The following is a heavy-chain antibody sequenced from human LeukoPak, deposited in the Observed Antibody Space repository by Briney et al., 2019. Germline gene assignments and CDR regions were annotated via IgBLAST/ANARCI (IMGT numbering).Heavy chain of an antibody. D-gene: IGHD5-18*01. J-gene: IGHJ4*02. V-gene: IGHV4-34*01. Sequence: SETLSLTCAVYGGSFSGYYWSWIRRPPGKGLEWIGEINHSGSTNYNPSLKSRVTISVDTSKNQFSLKLSSVTAADTAVYYCASHGYDYWGQGTLVTVSS. CDR2: INHSGST. CDR1: GGSFSGYY. CDR3: ASHGYDY.